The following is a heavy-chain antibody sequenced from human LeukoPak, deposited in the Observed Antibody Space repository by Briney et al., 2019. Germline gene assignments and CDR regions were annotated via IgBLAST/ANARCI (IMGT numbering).Heavy chain of an antibody. Sequence: SQTLSLTCAISGDSVSSNSAAWNWIRQSPSRGLEWLGRTYYRSKWYNNYAVSVKSRITINPDTSKNQFSLQLNSVTPEDTAVYYCARAKGRSPAYYYYGMDVWGQGTTVTVSS. CDR2: TYYRSKWYN. D-gene: IGHD1-26*01. V-gene: IGHV6-1*01. J-gene: IGHJ6*02. CDR3: ARAKGRSPAYYYYGMDV. CDR1: GDSVSSNSAA.